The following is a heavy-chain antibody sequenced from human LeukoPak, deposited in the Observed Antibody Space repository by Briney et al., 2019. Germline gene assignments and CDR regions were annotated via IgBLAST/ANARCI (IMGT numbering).Heavy chain of an antibody. CDR1: AFTFSSYA. CDR3: ARGVSSGLYYFDY. J-gene: IGHJ4*02. CDR2: ISGGGGST. Sequence: QSGGSLRLSCAASAFTFSSYAMSWVRQAPGKGLEWVSVISGGGGSTFYADSVKGRFTISRDNSKNTLYLQMNSLRAEDTAIYYCARGVSSGLYYFDYWGQGTLVTVSS. D-gene: IGHD6-19*01. V-gene: IGHV3-23*01.